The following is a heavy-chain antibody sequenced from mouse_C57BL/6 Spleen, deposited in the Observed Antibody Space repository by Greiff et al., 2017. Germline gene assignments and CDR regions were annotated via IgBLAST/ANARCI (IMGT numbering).Heavy chain of an antibody. D-gene: IGHD2-1*01. Sequence: EVKLVESGGGLVQPKGSLKLSCAASGFSFNTYAMNWVRQAPGKGLEWVACIRSKSNNYATYYADSVKDRFTISRDDSESMLYLQMNNLKTEDTAMYYCHYYGNGFAYWGQGTLVTVSA. V-gene: IGHV10-1*01. CDR3: HYYGNGFAY. J-gene: IGHJ3*01. CDR1: GFSFNTYA. CDR2: IRSKSNNYAT.